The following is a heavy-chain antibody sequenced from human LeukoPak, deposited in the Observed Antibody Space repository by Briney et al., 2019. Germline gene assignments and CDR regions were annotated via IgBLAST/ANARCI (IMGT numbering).Heavy chain of an antibody. V-gene: IGHV4-34*01. CDR1: SGTFSGYY. Sequence: SETLSLTCAVYSGTFSGYYWSWIRQPPGKGLKWIGEINHRGSTNYNPSLKSRVTISVDTSKNQVSLKLNSVTAADTAVYYCARGHIVVVVATTRSDAFDMWGQGTMVTVSS. D-gene: IGHD2-15*01. CDR2: INHRGST. CDR3: ARGHIVVVVATTRSDAFDM. J-gene: IGHJ3*02.